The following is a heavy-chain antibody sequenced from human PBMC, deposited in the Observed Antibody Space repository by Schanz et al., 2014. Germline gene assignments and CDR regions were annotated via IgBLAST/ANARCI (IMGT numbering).Heavy chain of an antibody. D-gene: IGHD3-22*01. CDR2: ISSSGSYI. Sequence: EVQLLESGGGLVQPGGSLRLSCAVSGFTVSSNHMSWVRQAPGKGLEWVSSISSSGSYIHYADSVKGRFTISRDNSKNTLYLQMNSLRAEDTAVYYCAKDPSHGDYDYYFDYWGQGTLVTVSS. CDR1: GFTVSSNH. J-gene: IGHJ4*02. V-gene: IGHV3-23*01. CDR3: AKDPSHGDYDYYFDY.